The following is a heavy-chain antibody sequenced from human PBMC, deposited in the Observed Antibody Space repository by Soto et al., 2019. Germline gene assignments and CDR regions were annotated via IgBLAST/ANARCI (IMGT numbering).Heavy chain of an antibody. D-gene: IGHD7-27*01. CDR1: GGSISSSSSY. Sequence: QLQLQESGPGLVRPSETLSLTCTVSGGSISSSSSYWAFIRQPPGKGLEWIGTIHSTGSPYYNPSFNSRVTIAIATPRSLLSLTLRSVTAADTATYYCAAVGVYKLLTGRNGFDSWGQGSLGTVSS. CDR2: IHSTGSP. V-gene: IGHV4-39*02. CDR3: AAVGVYKLLTGRNGFDS. J-gene: IGHJ5*01.